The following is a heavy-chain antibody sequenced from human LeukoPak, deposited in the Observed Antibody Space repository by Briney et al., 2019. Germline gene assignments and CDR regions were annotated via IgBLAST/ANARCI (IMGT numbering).Heavy chain of an antibody. Sequence: GGSLRLSCAASGFTFSSYGMHWVRQAPGKGLEWVAFIRYDGSNKYYADSVKGRFTVSRDNSKNTLYLQMNSLRAEDTAVYYCAKERDTAMVTIDYWGQGTLVTVSS. CDR1: GFTFSSYG. CDR2: IRYDGSNK. D-gene: IGHD5-18*01. V-gene: IGHV3-30*02. J-gene: IGHJ4*02. CDR3: AKERDTAMVTIDY.